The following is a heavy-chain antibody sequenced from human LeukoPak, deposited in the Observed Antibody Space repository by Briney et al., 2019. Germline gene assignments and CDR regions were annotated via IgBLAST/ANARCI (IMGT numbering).Heavy chain of an antibody. CDR1: GFTFSDYY. V-gene: IGHV3-11*01. CDR2: ISSSGSTI. J-gene: IGHJ4*02. Sequence: GGSLRLSCAASGFTFSDYYMSWIRQAPGKGLEWVSYISSSGSTIYYADSVKGRFTISRDNAKNSLYLQMNSLRAEDTAVYYCARKIDGTDGVGYSSSWYPLVLDYWGQGTLVTVSS. D-gene: IGHD6-13*01. CDR3: ARKIDGTDGVGYSSSWYPLVLDY.